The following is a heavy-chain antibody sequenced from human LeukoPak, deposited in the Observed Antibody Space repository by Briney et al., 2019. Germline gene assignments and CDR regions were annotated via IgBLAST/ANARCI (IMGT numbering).Heavy chain of an antibody. CDR3: ARDKQFYDFWSGFDY. Sequence: GGSLRLSCAASGFTFSDYYMSWIRQAPGKGLEWVSYISSSGSTIYYADSVKGRFTISRDNAKNSLYLQMNSLRAEETAVYYCARDKQFYDFWSGFDYWGQGTLVTVSS. D-gene: IGHD3-3*01. CDR2: ISSSGSTI. J-gene: IGHJ4*02. CDR1: GFTFSDYY. V-gene: IGHV3-11*04.